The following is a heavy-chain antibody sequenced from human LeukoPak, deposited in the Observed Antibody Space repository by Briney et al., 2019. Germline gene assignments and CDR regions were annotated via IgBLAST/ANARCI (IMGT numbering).Heavy chain of an antibody. CDR1: GYTFTSYD. CDR2: MNPNSGNT. J-gene: IGHJ4*02. V-gene: IGHV1-8*01. D-gene: IGHD3-22*01. Sequence: GASVKVSRKASGYTFTSYDINWVRQATGQGLEWMGWMNPNSGNTGYAQKFQGRVTMTRNTSISTAYMELSSLRSEDTAVYYCARGRPYYYDSSGYYYGLDYWGQGTLVTVSS. CDR3: ARGRPYYYDSSGYYYGLDY.